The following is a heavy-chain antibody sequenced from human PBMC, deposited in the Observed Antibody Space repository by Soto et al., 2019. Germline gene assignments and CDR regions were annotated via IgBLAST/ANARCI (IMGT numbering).Heavy chain of an antibody. CDR3: ARAFGSTMPSLV. V-gene: IGHV4-59*01. CDR1: GGPISSYY. J-gene: IGHJ1*01. CDR2: VFYTGST. D-gene: IGHD2-2*01. Sequence: XETLSLTCSVSGGPISSYYWNWIRQPPGKGLEWIGYVFYTGSTDYNPSLKSRVTMSIDTSRNQFSLKLTSVSAADTAVYYCARAFGSTMPSLVWGQGTLVTVSS.